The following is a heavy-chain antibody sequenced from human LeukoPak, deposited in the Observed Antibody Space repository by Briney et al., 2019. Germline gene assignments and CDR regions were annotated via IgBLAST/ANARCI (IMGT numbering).Heavy chain of an antibody. J-gene: IGHJ3*02. CDR3: AKMWDRGDAFDI. CDR2: IRYDGSNK. Sequence: GGSLRLSCAASGFTFSNYGMHWVRQAPGKGLEWVAFIRYDGSNKYYADSVKGRFTISRDNSKNTLYLQMNSLRAEDTAVYYCAKMWDRGDAFDIWGQGTMVTVSS. D-gene: IGHD1-26*01. V-gene: IGHV3-30*02. CDR1: GFTFSNYG.